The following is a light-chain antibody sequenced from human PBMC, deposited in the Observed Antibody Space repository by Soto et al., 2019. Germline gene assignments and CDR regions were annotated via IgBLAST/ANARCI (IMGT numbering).Light chain of an antibody. CDR3: QQYGSSST. CDR2: GAS. CDR1: QSVSSSY. V-gene: IGKV3-20*01. J-gene: IGKJ5*01. Sequence: PGERATLSSRASQSVSSSYLAWYQQKPGPAPRLLIYGASSRPTGIPDRFSGSGSGTDFTLTISRLEPEDFAVYYCQQYGSSSTFGQGTRLETK.